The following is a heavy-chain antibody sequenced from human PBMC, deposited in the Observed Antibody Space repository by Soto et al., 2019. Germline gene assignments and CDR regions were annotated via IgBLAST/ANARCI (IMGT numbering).Heavy chain of an antibody. Sequence: SETLSLTCTVSGGSISSSSYYWGWIRQPPGKGLEWIGSIYYSGSTYYNPSLKSRVTISVDTSKNQFSLKLSSVTAADTAVYYCARQQRGVNAVREYYYYYYMDVWGKGTTVTVSS. CDR1: GGSISSSSYY. CDR2: IYYSGST. D-gene: IGHD3-10*01. J-gene: IGHJ6*03. CDR3: ARQQRGVNAVREYYYYYYMDV. V-gene: IGHV4-39*01.